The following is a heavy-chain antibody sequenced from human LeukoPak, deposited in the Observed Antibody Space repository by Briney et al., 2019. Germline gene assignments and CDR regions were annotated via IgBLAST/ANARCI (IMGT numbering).Heavy chain of an antibody. D-gene: IGHD6-13*01. V-gene: IGHV4-39*01. CDR1: GGSISSSRDY. J-gene: IGHJ4*02. CDR3: ARHRDLAAAINFDY. CDR2: IYYSGST. Sequence: SETLSLTCTVSGGSISSSRDYWAWLRQPPGKGLEWIANIYYSGSTYYSPSLKSRVTISVDTSKNQFSLKLSSVTAADTAVYYCARHRDLAAAINFDYWGQGTLVTVSS.